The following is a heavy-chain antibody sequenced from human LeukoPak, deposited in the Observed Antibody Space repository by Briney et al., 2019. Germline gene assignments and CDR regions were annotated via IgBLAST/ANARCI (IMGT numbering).Heavy chain of an antibody. Sequence: ASVTVSCKASGGTFSSYAISWVRQAPGQGLEWMGGIIPIFGTANYAQKFQGRVTITADESTSTAYMELSSLRSEDTAVYYCARDRTTVTTLGWFDPWGQGTLVTVSS. CDR2: IIPIFGTA. CDR3: ARDRTTVTTLGWFDP. CDR1: GGTFSSYA. V-gene: IGHV1-69*13. D-gene: IGHD4-17*01. J-gene: IGHJ5*02.